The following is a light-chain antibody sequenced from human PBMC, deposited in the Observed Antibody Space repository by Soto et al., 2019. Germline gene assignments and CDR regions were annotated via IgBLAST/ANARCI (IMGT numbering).Light chain of an antibody. J-gene: IGLJ1*01. CDR3: AAWDDNLSAPFYV. Sequence: QSLLTKPPSASGTPGQMLSMSGSGRSSSIGSNYVYWYQQLPGTAPKLLIYRNNQRPSGVPDRFSGSKSGTSASLAISGLRSEDEADYYCAAWDDNLSAPFYVFGTGTKVTGL. CDR2: RNN. CDR1: SSSIGSNY. V-gene: IGLV1-47*01.